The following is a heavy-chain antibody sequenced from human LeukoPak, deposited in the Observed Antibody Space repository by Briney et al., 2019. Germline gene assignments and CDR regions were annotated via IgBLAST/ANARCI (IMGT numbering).Heavy chain of an antibody. CDR3: VVGWFGEISFYFGLDV. J-gene: IGHJ6*02. D-gene: IGHD3-10*01. CDR1: GGSISDSSYY. Sequence: PSETLSLTCYVSGGSISDSSYYWGWIRQPPGKGLEWIASISDSGKTYYNPSLKSRVTIWVDTSKSQFSLKLNSVTAADTAVYNCVVGWFGEISFYFGLDVWGPGTTVIVS. CDR2: ISDSGKT. V-gene: IGHV4-39*07.